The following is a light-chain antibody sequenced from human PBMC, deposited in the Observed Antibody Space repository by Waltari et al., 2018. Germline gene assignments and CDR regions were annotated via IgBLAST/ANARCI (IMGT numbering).Light chain of an antibody. CDR3: LISFGGAEEI. J-gene: IGLJ2*01. Sequence: QAVVTQEPSLTVSPGGTVTLTCASSTGPVTRGHYPYWFPQKPGQAPRTLIYATSNKHSWTPVRFSGSLLGGKAALTLSGAQPEVEADYYCLISFGGAEEIFGGGTKLTVL. CDR2: ATS. CDR1: TGPVTRGHY. V-gene: IGLV7-46*01.